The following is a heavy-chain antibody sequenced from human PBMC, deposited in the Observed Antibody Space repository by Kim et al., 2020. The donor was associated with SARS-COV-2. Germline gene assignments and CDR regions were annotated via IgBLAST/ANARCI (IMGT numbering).Heavy chain of an antibody. CDR3: ARAPLWFGESPNWFDP. V-gene: IGHV1-18*01. D-gene: IGHD3-10*01. Sequence: ASVKVSCTASGYTFTTYGITWVRQVPGQGLEWMGWISGYRGNTNYAQKFQGRVTMITETSTSTAYMELRSLRSDDTAVYYCARAPLWFGESPNWFDPWAREPWSPSPQ. J-gene: IGHJ5*02. CDR1: GYTFTTYG. CDR2: ISGYRGNT.